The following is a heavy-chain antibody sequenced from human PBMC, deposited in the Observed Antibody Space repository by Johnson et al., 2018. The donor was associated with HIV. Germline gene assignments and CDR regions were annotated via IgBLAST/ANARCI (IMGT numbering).Heavy chain of an antibody. Sequence: MQLVESGGGLVQPGGSLRLSCEASGFTFSSYWMSWVRQAPGKGLEWVANIKQAGSEKYYADSVKGRFTISRDNSENTLYLQMNSLKAEDTAVYYCASLSDDAFDFWGQGTMVIVSS. CDR3: ASLSDDAFDF. CDR1: GFTFSSYW. V-gene: IGHV3-7*01. CDR2: IKQAGSEK. J-gene: IGHJ3*01.